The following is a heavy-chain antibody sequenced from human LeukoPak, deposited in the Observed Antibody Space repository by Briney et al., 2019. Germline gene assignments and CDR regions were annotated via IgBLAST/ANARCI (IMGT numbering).Heavy chain of an antibody. V-gene: IGHV3-53*01. D-gene: IGHD3-3*01. CDR1: GFTFSSHW. CDR3: ATISYENAFDI. Sequence: GGSLRLSCAASGFTFSSHWIHWVRQAPGKGLEWVSVIYSGGSTYYADSVKGRFAISRDNSKNTLYLQMNSLRAEDTAVYYCATISYENAFDIWGQGTMVTVSS. J-gene: IGHJ3*02. CDR2: IYSGGST.